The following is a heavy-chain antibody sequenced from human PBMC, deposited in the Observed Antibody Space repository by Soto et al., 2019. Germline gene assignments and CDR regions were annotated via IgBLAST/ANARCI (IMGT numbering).Heavy chain of an antibody. CDR1: GFTFSSYG. D-gene: IGHD2-15*01. J-gene: IGHJ6*02. CDR2: IWYDGSNK. V-gene: IGHV3-33*01. CDR3: ARDRGGPPLRYYYGMDV. Sequence: QVPLVESGGGVVQPGRSLRLSCAASGFTFSSYGMHWVRQAPGKGLEWVAVIWYDGSNKYYADSVKGRFTISRDNSKNTLYLQMNSLRAEDTAVYYCARDRGGPPLRYYYGMDVGGQGTTVTVSS.